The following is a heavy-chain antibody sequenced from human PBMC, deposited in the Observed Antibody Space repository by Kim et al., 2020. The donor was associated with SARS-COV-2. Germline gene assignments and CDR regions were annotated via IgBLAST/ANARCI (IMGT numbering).Heavy chain of an antibody. CDR1: GFTFRAAW. V-gene: IGHV3-15*01. J-gene: IGHJ4*02. D-gene: IGHD6-13*01. Sequence: GGSLRLSCGASGFTFRAAWMSWVRQAPGKGLEWVGRIKSGGTTDYPAPVKGSFTISRDDSQNTVYLQLNSLKTEDTAVYFCAADIAGVGSGEFDKWGQGTLVTVTS. CDR3: AADIAGVGSGEFDK. CDR2: IKSGGTT.